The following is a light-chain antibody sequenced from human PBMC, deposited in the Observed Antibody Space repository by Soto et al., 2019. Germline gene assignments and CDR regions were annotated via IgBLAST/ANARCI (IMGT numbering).Light chain of an antibody. CDR2: DVS. CDR3: SSYTSSITLMV. Sequence: QSALTQPASVSGSPGQSITISCTGTSSDVGGYNYVSWYQQHPGKAPKLMIYDVSNRPSGVSNRFSGSKSGNTASLTISVLQAYYEADYYCSSYTSSITLMVFVGGTKVTVL. V-gene: IGLV2-14*01. CDR1: SSDVGGYNY. J-gene: IGLJ2*01.